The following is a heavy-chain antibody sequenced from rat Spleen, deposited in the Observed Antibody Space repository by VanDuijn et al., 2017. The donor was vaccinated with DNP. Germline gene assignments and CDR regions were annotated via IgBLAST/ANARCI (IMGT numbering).Heavy chain of an antibody. Sequence: EVKLVESGGGLVQPGSSLKLSCAASGFTFSNYYMAWVRQAPGKGLEWVASITNSGGATYYPDSVRGRFTISRDNAKSTLYLQMDSLRSEDTATYYCARLFAYWGQGTLVTVSS. CDR2: ITNSGGAT. CDR3: ARLFAY. V-gene: IGHV5-25*01. J-gene: IGHJ3*01. CDR1: GFTFSNYY.